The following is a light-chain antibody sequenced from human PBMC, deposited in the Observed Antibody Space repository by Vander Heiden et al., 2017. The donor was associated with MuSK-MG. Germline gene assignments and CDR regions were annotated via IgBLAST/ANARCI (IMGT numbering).Light chain of an antibody. CDR2: DVS. V-gene: IGLV2-11*01. CDR1: SSDVGGYNS. J-gene: IGLJ2*01. CDR3: CSYAGSYTFVV. Sequence: SALTQPRSVSGSPGQSVTISCTGTSSDVGGYNSVSWYQQHPGKAPKLMIYDVSERPSGVPDRFSGSKSGNTASLTISGLQAEDEADYYCCSYAGSYTFVVFGGGTKLTVL.